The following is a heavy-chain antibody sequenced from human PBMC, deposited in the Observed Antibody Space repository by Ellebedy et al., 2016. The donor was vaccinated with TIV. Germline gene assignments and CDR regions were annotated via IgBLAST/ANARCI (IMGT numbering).Heavy chain of an antibody. J-gene: IGHJ4*02. Sequence: MPSETLSLTCTVSGGSISSSSYDWDWLRQPPGKGLEWIGSISYPGNTYYNPSLKSRVTISVASSKNQLSLRLSSVTAADTAVYYCATTSGYGTGWFGRNDYWGQGTLVTVSS. CDR2: ISYPGNT. D-gene: IGHD6-19*01. V-gene: IGHV4-39*01. CDR3: ATTSGYGTGWFGRNDY. CDR1: GGSISSSSYD.